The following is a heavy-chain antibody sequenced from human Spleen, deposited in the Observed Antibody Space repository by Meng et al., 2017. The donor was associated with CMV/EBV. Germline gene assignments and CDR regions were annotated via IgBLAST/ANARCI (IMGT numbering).Heavy chain of an antibody. Sequence: GESLKISCAASGFTFSNSDMNWVRQAPGKGLEWVSIIYSGGSTYYADSVKGRFTISRDNSKNTVYLQMNGLRAEDTAVYYCARRKYDSGDYYHHAFDIWGQGTLVTVSS. V-gene: IGHV3-66*02. CDR2: IYSGGST. CDR3: ARRKYDSGDYYHHAFDI. CDR1: GFTFSNSD. J-gene: IGHJ3*02. D-gene: IGHD3-22*01.